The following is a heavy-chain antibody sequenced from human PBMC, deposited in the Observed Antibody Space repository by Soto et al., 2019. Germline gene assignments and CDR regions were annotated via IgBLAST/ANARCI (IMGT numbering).Heavy chain of an antibody. J-gene: IGHJ4*02. CDR3: ARVGYCSSTPCWPIGYFEY. CDR1: GDSISSFY. CDR2: IFSSGST. V-gene: IGHV4-59*01. Sequence: QVQLQESGPGLVKPSETLSLTCTVSGDSISSFYWTWIRQPPGKGLEWVGYIFSSGSTNYNPSLKSRVTLSVDTSENQFSLKLTSVTAADTAVYYCARVGYCSSTPCWPIGYFEYWGQGTLVTVSS. D-gene: IGHD2-2*01.